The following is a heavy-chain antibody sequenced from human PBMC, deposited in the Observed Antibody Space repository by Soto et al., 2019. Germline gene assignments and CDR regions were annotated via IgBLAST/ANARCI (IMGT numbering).Heavy chain of an antibody. Sequence: ASVKVSCKASGYTFTGYYMHWVRQAPGQGLEWMGWINPNSGGANYAQKFQGRVTMTRDTSISTAYMELSRLRSDDTAVYYCARGDTAMDYYYYYGMDVWGQGTTVTVSS. CDR2: INPNSGGA. V-gene: IGHV1-2*02. CDR1: GYTFTGYY. CDR3: ARGDTAMDYYYYYGMDV. D-gene: IGHD5-18*01. J-gene: IGHJ6*02.